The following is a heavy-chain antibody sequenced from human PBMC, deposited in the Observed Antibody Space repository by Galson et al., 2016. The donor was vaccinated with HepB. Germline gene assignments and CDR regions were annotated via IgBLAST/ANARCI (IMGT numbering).Heavy chain of an antibody. Sequence: SLRLSCAASGFTVSSTYMNWVRQAPGKGLEWVSIIYSGGTTYQADSVKGRFTLPRDNSNNTLYLQMNSRRHEDTAVYYCAGRGASSSSWYSDYQYGMDVWGQGTTVTVSS. CDR1: GFTVSSTY. D-gene: IGHD6-13*01. CDR2: IYSGGTT. CDR3: AGRGASSSSWYSDYQYGMDV. V-gene: IGHV3-66*01. J-gene: IGHJ6*02.